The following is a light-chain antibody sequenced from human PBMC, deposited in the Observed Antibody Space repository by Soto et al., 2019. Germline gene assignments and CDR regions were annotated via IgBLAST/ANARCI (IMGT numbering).Light chain of an antibody. V-gene: IGLV1-47*01. J-gene: IGLJ3*02. Sequence: QSVLTQPPSASGTPGQRVTISCSGSGSNIGRNFVFWYQQLPGTAPKLLIYRNNHRPSGVPDRFSGSKSGTSASLAISGLRSEDEADYYCVAWDASLSGWVFGGGTQLTVL. CDR2: RNN. CDR3: VAWDASLSGWV. CDR1: GSNIGRNF.